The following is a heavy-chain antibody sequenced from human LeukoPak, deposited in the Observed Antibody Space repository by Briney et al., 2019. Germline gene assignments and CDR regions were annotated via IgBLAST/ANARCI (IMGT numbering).Heavy chain of an antibody. V-gene: IGHV3-30*03. CDR1: GFTFSSYG. CDR3: ASSRLKWELLPDYYYGMDV. CDR2: ISYDGSNK. J-gene: IGHJ6*02. D-gene: IGHD1-26*01. Sequence: PGRSLRLSCAASGFTFSSYGMHWVRQAPGKGLEWVAVISYDGSNKYYADSVKGRFTISRDNSKNTLYLQMNSLRAEDTAVYYCASSRLKWELLPDYYYGMDVWGQGTTVTVSS.